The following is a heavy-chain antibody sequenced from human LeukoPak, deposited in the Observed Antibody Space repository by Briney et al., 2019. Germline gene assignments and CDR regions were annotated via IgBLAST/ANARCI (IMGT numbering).Heavy chain of an antibody. D-gene: IGHD4-17*01. CDR1: GFTFSSYA. CDR2: ISYDGSNK. J-gene: IGHJ4*02. CDR3: AKDPGEYGDYYYFDY. V-gene: IGHV3-30*18. Sequence: QPGGSLRLSCAASGFTFSSYAMSWVRQAPGKGLEWVAVISYDGSNKYYADSVKGRFTISRDNSKNTLYLQMNSLRAEDTAVYYCAKDPGEYGDYYYFDYWGQGTLVTVSS.